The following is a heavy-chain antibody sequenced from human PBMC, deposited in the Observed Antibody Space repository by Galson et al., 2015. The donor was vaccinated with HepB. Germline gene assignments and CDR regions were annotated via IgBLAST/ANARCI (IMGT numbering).Heavy chain of an antibody. V-gene: IGHV3-48*02. Sequence: SLRLSCAASGFTFSSYTMNWVRPAPGKGLESVSYISSTGTTMYYADSAKGRFTISRDNAQNSLYLQMNSLRDEDTAVYYCARVYFGSGSSSAYWYFDLWGRGALVTVSS. J-gene: IGHJ2*01. CDR3: ARVYFGSGSSSAYWYFDL. CDR2: ISSTGTTM. CDR1: GFTFSSYT. D-gene: IGHD3-10*01.